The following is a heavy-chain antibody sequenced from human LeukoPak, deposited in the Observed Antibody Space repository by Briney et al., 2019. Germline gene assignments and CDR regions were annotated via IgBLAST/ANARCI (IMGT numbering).Heavy chain of an antibody. CDR3: ARVAETMVRGVIVKLFDC. CDR1: GGSISSGGYS. J-gene: IGHJ4*02. CDR2: IYHSGST. V-gene: IGHV4-30-2*01. D-gene: IGHD3-10*01. Sequence: PSETLSLTCAVSGGSISSGGYSWSWIRQPPGKGLEWIGYIYHSGSTYYNPSLKSRVTISVDRSKNQFSLKLSSVTAADTAVYYCARVAETMVRGVIVKLFDCWGQGTLVTVSS.